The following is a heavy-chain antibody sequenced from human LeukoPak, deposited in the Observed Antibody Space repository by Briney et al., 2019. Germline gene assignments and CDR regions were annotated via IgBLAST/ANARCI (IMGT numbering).Heavy chain of an antibody. V-gene: IGHV4-39*01. D-gene: IGHD2-2*01. J-gene: IGHJ5*02. Sequence: SETLSLTCTVSGGSISSSSYYWGWIRQPPGKGLEWIGSIYYRGSTYYNPSLKSRVTISVDTSKNQFSLKLSSVTAADTAVYYCARHSLSEARDIVVVPAAFNWFDPWGQGTLVTVSS. CDR1: GGSISSSSYY. CDR3: ARHSLSEARDIVVVPAAFNWFDP. CDR2: IYYRGST.